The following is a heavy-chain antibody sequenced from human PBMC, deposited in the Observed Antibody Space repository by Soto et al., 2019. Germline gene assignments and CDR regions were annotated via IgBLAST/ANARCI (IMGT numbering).Heavy chain of an antibody. V-gene: IGHV3-23*01. J-gene: IGHJ4*02. D-gene: IGHD1-26*01. Sequence: GGSLGLSCAASGFTFSSYAMSWVRQAPGKGLEWVSAISGSGGSTYYADSVKGRFTISRDNSKNTLYLQMNSLRAEDTAVYYCAKDGRVVGATPTENYFDYWGQGTLVTVSS. CDR2: ISGSGGST. CDR1: GFTFSSYA. CDR3: AKDGRVVGATPTENYFDY.